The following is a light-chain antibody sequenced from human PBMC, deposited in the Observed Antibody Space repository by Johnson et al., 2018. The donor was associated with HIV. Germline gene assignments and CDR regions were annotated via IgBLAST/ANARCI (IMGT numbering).Light chain of an antibody. CDR3: GTWDSSLRVGF. CDR2: DNN. J-gene: IGLJ1*01. V-gene: IGLV1-51*01. Sequence: QSVLTQPPSVSAAPGQTVTISCSGSSSNIGSNYVSWYQQLPGTAPKLLIYDNNKRPSGIPDRFSGSKSGTSATLGINGLQTGDEADYYCGTWDSSLRVGFFGTGTKVTGL. CDR1: SSNIGSNY.